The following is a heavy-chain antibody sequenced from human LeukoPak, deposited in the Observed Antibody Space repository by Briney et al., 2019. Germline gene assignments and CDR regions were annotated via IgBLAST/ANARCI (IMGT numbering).Heavy chain of an antibody. Sequence: GGSLRLSCAASGFTFSSYAMSWVRQAPGKGLEWASAISGSGGSTYYADSVKGRFTISRDNSKNTLYLQMNSLRAEDTAVYYCATVPPYCSSTSCYFVYWGQGTLVTVSS. V-gene: IGHV3-23*01. D-gene: IGHD2-2*01. CDR2: ISGSGGST. CDR1: GFTFSSYA. J-gene: IGHJ4*02. CDR3: ATVPPYCSSTSCYFVY.